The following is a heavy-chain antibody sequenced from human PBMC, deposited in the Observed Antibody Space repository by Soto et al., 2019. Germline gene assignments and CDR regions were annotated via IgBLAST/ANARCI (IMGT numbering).Heavy chain of an antibody. J-gene: IGHJ5*02. V-gene: IGHV4-39*01. Sequence: SETLSLTCTVSGGSISSSRYYWGWIRQPPGRGLEWIGSIYYSGSTYYNPSLKSRVTISVDTSKNQFSLKLSSVTAADTAVYYCARQDRGWFDPWGQGTLVTVSS. CDR3: ARQDRGWFDP. CDR1: GGSISSSRYY. CDR2: IYYSGST.